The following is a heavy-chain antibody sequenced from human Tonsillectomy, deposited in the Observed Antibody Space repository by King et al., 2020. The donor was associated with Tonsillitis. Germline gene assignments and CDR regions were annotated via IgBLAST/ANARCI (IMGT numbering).Heavy chain of an antibody. Sequence: VQLVESGAEVKKPGSSVKVSCKTFGGTFSSYGINWLRQAPGQGPEWMGGIIPMLGSTHYAQNFQGRVTITADESTSTVSMELSSLRSEDTAIYYCAGDRGYGSKQEGAGGYWFDPWGQGTLVTVSS. CDR2: IIPMLGST. CDR3: AGDRGYGSKQEGAGGYWFDP. D-gene: IGHD3-10*01. V-gene: IGHV1-69*01. CDR1: GGTFSSYG. J-gene: IGHJ5*02.